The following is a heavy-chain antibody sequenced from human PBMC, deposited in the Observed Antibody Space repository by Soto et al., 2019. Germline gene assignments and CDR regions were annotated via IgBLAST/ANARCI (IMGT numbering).Heavy chain of an antibody. CDR2: INPTNGGT. V-gene: IGHV1-2*02. Sequence: ASVKVSCKASGYTFIYYMHWVRQAPGQGLEWLGWINPTNGGTNYAPKFQGRVTMTRDTSITTVYLELSSLRSDDTAVYYCARGGSWYESWGQGTLVTVSS. CDR3: ARGGSWYES. D-gene: IGHD6-13*01. J-gene: IGHJ5*02. CDR1: GYTFIYY.